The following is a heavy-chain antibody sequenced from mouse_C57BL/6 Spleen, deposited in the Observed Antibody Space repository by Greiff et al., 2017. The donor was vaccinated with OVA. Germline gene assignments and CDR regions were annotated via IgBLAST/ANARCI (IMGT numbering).Heavy chain of an antibody. CDR3: ASYYGNPGDY. D-gene: IGHD2-1*01. J-gene: IGHJ2*01. CDR2: IHPNSGST. V-gene: IGHV1-64*01. CDR1: GYTFTSYW. Sequence: VQLQQSGAELVKPGASVKLSCKASGYTFTSYWMHWVKQRPGQGLEWIGMIHPNSGSTNYNEKFKSKATLTVDKSSSTAYMQLSSLTSEDSAVYYCASYYGNPGDYWGQGTTLTVSS.